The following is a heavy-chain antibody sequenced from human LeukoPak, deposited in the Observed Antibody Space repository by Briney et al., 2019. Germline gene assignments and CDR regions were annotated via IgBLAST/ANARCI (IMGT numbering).Heavy chain of an antibody. Sequence: GGSLRLSCAASGFTFSSYWMSWVRQAPGKGLEWVANIKQDGSETYYVDSVKGRFTISRDNAKNSLYLQMNSLRAEDTAVYYCARGGDYYYFDYWGQGTLVTVSS. CDR1: GFTFSSYW. V-gene: IGHV3-7*01. CDR2: IKQDGSET. CDR3: ARGGDYYYFDY. J-gene: IGHJ4*02. D-gene: IGHD2-21*02.